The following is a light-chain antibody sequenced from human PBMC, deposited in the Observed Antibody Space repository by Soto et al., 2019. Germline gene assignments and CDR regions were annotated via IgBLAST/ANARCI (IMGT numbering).Light chain of an antibody. CDR1: SGHSSYA. CDR3: QTCGTGFQF. CDR2: LNNDGSH. J-gene: IGLJ2*01. Sequence: QSVLTQSPSASASLGASVKLTCTLSSGHSSYAIAWHQKQPGKGPRYLMDLNNDGSHTKGDGIPDRFSGSSSGADRYLIISSLQSEDEADYYCQTCGTGFQFFVGGTKLTVL. V-gene: IGLV4-69*01.